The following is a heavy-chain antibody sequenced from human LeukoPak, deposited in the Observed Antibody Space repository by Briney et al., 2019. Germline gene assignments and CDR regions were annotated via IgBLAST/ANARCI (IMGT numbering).Heavy chain of an antibody. Sequence: GESLKISRKGSGYSFTSYWIGWGRQMPGKGLGWVGIIYPGDSDTRYSPSFQGQVTISADKSISTAYLQWSSLKASDSAMYYCARQSDSSLEYYYGMDVWGQGATVTVSS. CDR2: IYPGDSDT. D-gene: IGHD3-22*01. V-gene: IGHV5-51*01. CDR1: GYSFTSYW. CDR3: ARQSDSSLEYYYGMDV. J-gene: IGHJ6*02.